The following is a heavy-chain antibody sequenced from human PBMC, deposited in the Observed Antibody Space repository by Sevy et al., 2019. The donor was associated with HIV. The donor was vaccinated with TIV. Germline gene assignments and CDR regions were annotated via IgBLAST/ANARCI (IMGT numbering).Heavy chain of an antibody. CDR1: AFTFSSYD. CDR2: FGLSGDT. CDR3: ARETAADAFDV. Sequence: GGSLRLSCAATAFTFSSYDMHWVRQVAGEGLEWVSSFGLSGDTYFAGSVKGRFTISRDNVKNYLYLQMSSLRAGDTAVYYCARETAADAFDVWGQGTFVTVSS. V-gene: IGHV3-13*01. J-gene: IGHJ3*01. D-gene: IGHD6-13*01.